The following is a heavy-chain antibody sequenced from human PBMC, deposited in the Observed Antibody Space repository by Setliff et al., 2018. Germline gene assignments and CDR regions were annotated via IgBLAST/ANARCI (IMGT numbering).Heavy chain of an antibody. D-gene: IGHD3-3*02. Sequence: PSETLSLTCTVSGGSISSSSYYWGWIRQPPGKGLEWIGSIYYSGSTYYNPSLKSRVTISVDTSKSQFSLKLSSVTAADTAVYYCASDPHLHRGDWFDPWGQGTLVTVSS. V-gene: IGHV4-39*07. CDR1: GGSISSSSYY. CDR3: ASDPHLHRGDWFDP. J-gene: IGHJ5*02. CDR2: IYYSGST.